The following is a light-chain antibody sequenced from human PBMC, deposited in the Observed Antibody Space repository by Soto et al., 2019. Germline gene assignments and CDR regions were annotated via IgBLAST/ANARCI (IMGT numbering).Light chain of an antibody. J-gene: IGLJ7*01. CDR3: SSYTSKSSLI. V-gene: IGLV2-11*01. CDR2: DVS. Sequence: QSALTQPRSVSGSPGQSVTISCTGTRSDVGGYKYVSWYQHHPGKAPKVMIYDVSKRPSGVPDRFSGSKSGNTASLTISGLQAEDEADYYCSSYTSKSSLIFGGGTQLTVL. CDR1: RSDVGGYKY.